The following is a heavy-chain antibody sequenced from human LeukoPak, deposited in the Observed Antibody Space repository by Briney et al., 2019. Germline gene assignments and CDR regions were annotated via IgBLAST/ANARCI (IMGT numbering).Heavy chain of an antibody. V-gene: IGHV3-21*01. CDR1: GFSFSSYY. D-gene: IGHD1-14*01. Sequence: GGSLRLSCAASGFSFSSYYVNGLRQAPGKRLEWVSCSSSHSTYIYYSASVRGRFAISRDNAKNSLYLQMNSLRAEDTAVYYCVRENHGSFDYWGQGSLVTVSS. J-gene: IGHJ4*02. CDR3: VRENHGSFDY. CDR2: SSSHSTYI.